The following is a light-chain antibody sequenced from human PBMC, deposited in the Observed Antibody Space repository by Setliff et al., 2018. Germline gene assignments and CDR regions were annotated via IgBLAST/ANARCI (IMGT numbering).Light chain of an antibody. CDR3: AAWDDSLTGSYV. CDR1: SSNIGGNT. CDR2: SNN. Sequence: VLTQPPSTSGTPGQRVTISCSGSSSNIGGNTVNWYQQLPGTAPRLLIFSNNDRPSGVSNRFTGSKSGTSASLTISGLQSEDEGDYYCAAWDDSLTGSYVFGTGTKVTV. J-gene: IGLJ1*01. V-gene: IGLV1-44*01.